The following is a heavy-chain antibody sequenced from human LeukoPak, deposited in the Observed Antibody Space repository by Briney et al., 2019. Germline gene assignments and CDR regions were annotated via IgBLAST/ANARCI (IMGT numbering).Heavy chain of an antibody. Sequence: GASVKVSCKASGYTFTGYYMHWVRQAPGQGLEWMGWINPNSGGTNYAQKFQGRVTMTRDTSISTAYMELSRVRSDDTAVYYCARVRGAGVPCDYWGQGTLVTVSS. CDR3: ARVRGAGVPCDY. CDR1: GYTFTGYY. V-gene: IGHV1-2*02. D-gene: IGHD3-10*01. J-gene: IGHJ4*02. CDR2: INPNSGGT.